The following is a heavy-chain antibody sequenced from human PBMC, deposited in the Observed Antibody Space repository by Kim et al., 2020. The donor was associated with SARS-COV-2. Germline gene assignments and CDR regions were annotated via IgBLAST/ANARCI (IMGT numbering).Heavy chain of an antibody. J-gene: IGHJ6*02. CDR1: GGSISSGGYY. D-gene: IGHD3-10*01. Sequence: SETLSLTCTVSGGSISSGGYYWSWIRQHPGKGLEWIGYIYYSGSTYYNPSLKSRVTISVDTSKNQFSLKLSSVTAADTAVYYCARDMGYYGSGSYYSGAIPPYYYYYYGMDVWGQGTTVTVSS. CDR3: ARDMGYYGSGSYYSGAIPPYYYYYYGMDV. V-gene: IGHV4-31*03. CDR2: IYYSGST.